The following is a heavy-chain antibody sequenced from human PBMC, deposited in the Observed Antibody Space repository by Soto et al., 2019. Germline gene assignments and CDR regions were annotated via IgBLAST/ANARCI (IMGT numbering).Heavy chain of an antibody. CDR3: AKYPSSGLSAHCFDY. CDR1: GFTFSSYA. Sequence: PGGSLRLSCAASGFTFSSYALSWVRQAPGKGLEWVSAISGSGGSTYYADSVKGRFTISRDNSKNTLYLQMNSLRAEDTAVYYCAKYPSSGLSAHCFDYWGQGTLVTVSS. V-gene: IGHV3-23*01. J-gene: IGHJ4*02. CDR2: ISGSGGST. D-gene: IGHD6-19*01.